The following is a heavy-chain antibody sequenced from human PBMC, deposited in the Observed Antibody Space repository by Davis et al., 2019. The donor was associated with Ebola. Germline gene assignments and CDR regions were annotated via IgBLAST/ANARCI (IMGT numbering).Heavy chain of an antibody. V-gene: IGHV3-7*03. CDR1: GFTFSSYW. CDR2: IKQDGSEK. Sequence: GESLKISCAASGFTFSSYWMSWVRQAPGKGLEWVANIKQDGSEKYYVDSVKGRFTISRDNAKNSLYLQMNSLRAEDTAVYYCAREAVSQVIPTMAFDIWGQGTMVTVSS. J-gene: IGHJ3*02. D-gene: IGHD1-1*01. CDR3: AREAVSQVIPTMAFDI.